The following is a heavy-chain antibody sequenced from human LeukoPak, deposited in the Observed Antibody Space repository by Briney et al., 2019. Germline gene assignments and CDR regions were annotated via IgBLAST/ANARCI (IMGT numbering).Heavy chain of an antibody. J-gene: IGHJ3*02. CDR3: ARLITMVRGDAFDI. V-gene: IGHV3-53*01. CDR2: IYTGGST. Sequence: GGSLRLSCAASGFTVSSNYMSWVRQAPGKGLEWVSIIYTGGSTYYADSVKGRFTISRDNSKNTLYLQMNSLRAEDTAVYYCARLITMVRGDAFDIWGQGTMVTVSS. D-gene: IGHD3-10*01. CDR1: GFTVSSNY.